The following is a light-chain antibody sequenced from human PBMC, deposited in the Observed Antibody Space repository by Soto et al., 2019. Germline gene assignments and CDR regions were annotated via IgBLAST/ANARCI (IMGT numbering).Light chain of an antibody. Sequence: EIVLTQSPATLSLSPGERATLSCRASQSVGSLLAWYQQKPGQAPRLLIYDASNRATGIPARFSGSGSGTDFTLTISSLEPEDFAVYYCQQRSGWPLTFGPGTKVDFK. CDR2: DAS. V-gene: IGKV3-11*01. CDR3: QQRSGWPLT. CDR1: QSVGSL. J-gene: IGKJ3*01.